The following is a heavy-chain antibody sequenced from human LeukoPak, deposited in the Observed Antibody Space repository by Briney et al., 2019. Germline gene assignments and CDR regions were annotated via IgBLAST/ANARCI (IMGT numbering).Heavy chain of an antibody. CDR2: MSYDGSNK. Sequence: GGSLRLSCAASGFTFSSYAMHWVRQAPGKGLEWVAVMSYDGSNKYYADSVKSRFTISRDNSKKTLYLQMNSLRAEDTAVYYRAREPGDPEYYYYYYMDVWGKGTTVTVSS. CDR3: AREPGDPEYYYYYYMDV. D-gene: IGHD1-14*01. V-gene: IGHV3-30*04. CDR1: GFTFSSYA. J-gene: IGHJ6*03.